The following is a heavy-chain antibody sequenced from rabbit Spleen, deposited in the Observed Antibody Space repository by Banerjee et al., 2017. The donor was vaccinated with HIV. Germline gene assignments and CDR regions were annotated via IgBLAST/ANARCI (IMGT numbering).Heavy chain of an antibody. D-gene: IGHD8-1*01. J-gene: IGHJ6*01. Sequence: QEQLVESGGGLVQPGGSLTLTCKASGFDFSGNALCWVRQAPGKGLEWIACIYTRTGTTYYASWAKGRFTVSKTSSTTVTLQMTSLTAADTATYFCARDTGSSFSTYGMDLWGPGTLRHRL. CDR1: GFDFSGNAL. V-gene: IGHV1S45*01. CDR3: ARDTGSSFSTYGMDL. CDR2: IYTRTGTT.